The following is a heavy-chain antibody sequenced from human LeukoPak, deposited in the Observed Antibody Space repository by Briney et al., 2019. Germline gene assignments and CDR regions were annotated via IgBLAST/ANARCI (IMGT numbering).Heavy chain of an antibody. CDR3: ARMPYYDFWSGPEYYFDY. V-gene: IGHV1-18*01. CDR1: GYTFTSYG. CDR2: ISAYNGNT. Sequence: ASVKVSCKASGYTFTSYGISWVRQAPGQGLEWMGWISAYNGNTNYAQKLQGRVTMTTDTSTRTAYMELRSLRSDDTAVYYCARMPYYDFWSGPEYYFDYWGQGTLVTVSS. J-gene: IGHJ4*02. D-gene: IGHD3-3*01.